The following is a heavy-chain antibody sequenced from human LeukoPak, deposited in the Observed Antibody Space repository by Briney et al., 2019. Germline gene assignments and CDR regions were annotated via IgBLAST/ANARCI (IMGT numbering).Heavy chain of an antibody. J-gene: IGHJ5*02. V-gene: IGHV3-30*02. CDR1: GFTINVYG. CDR2: IQNDGITR. D-gene: IGHD6-13*01. Sequence: SGGSLRLSCAASGFTINVYGMHWVRQAPGKGLGWVTFIQNDGITRYYADSVKGRFTVSRDDSRNTVYLQMNSLRAEDTALYYCANESSPRQLSWFDPWGQGTLVTVSS. CDR3: ANESSPRQLSWFDP.